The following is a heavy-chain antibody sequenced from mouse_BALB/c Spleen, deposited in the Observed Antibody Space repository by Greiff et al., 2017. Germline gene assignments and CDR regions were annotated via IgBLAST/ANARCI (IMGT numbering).Heavy chain of an antibody. CDR1: GYTFTSYV. Sequence: VQLQQSGPELVKPGASVKMSCKASGYTFTSYVMHWVKQKPGQGLEWIGYINPYNDGTKYNEKFKGKATLTSDKSSSTAYMERSSLTSEDSAVYYCARPYGNYEGPWFAYWGQGTLVTVSA. CDR3: ARPYGNYEGPWFAY. V-gene: IGHV1-14*01. J-gene: IGHJ3*01. D-gene: IGHD2-10*02. CDR2: INPYNDGT.